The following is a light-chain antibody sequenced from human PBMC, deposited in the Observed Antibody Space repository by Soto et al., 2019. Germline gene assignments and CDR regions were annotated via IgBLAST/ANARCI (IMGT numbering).Light chain of an antibody. CDR2: GAS. V-gene: IGKV3-15*01. CDR3: QQYNNWPPIT. Sequence: EILLTQSPGTLSPSPGQRATLSCRASQSVTNNQFAWFRQTPGQAPRLLICGASTRATGIPARFSGSGSGTEFTLTISSLQSEDFAVYYCQQYNNWPPITVGQGTRLEIK. J-gene: IGKJ5*01. CDR1: QSVTNN.